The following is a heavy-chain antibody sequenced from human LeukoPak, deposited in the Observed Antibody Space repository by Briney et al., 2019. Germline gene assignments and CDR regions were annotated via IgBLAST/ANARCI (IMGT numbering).Heavy chain of an antibody. V-gene: IGHV3-20*04. J-gene: IGHJ6*03. Sequence: GGSLRLSCAASGFTFDDYGMSWVRQAPGKGLEWVSGINWNGGSTGYADSVKGRFTISGDNAKNSLYLQMNSLRAEDTALYYCARDQKSGIPGGYYYYYMDVWGKGTTVTVSS. CDR2: INWNGGST. CDR3: ARDQKSGIPGGYYYYYMDV. D-gene: IGHD3-3*01. CDR1: GFTFDDYG.